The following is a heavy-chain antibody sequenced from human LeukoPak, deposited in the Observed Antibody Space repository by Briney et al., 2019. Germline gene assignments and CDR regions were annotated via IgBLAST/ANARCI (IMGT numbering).Heavy chain of an antibody. CDR1: GGSFSGYY. CDR2: INHSGST. J-gene: IGHJ4*02. V-gene: IGHV4-34*01. Sequence: PSETLSLTCAVYGGSFSGYYWSWIRQPPGKGLEWIGEINHSGSTNYNPSLKSRVTISVDTSKNQFSLKLSSVSAADTAVYYCARHLKSSTYYDLLTGSFDYWGQGTLVTVSS. D-gene: IGHD3-9*01. CDR3: ARHLKSSTYYDLLTGSFDY.